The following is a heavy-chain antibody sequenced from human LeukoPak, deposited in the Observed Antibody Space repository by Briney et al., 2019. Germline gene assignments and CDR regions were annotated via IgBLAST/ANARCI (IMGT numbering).Heavy chain of an antibody. J-gene: IGHJ6*02. D-gene: IGHD4-11*01. V-gene: IGHV4-31*03. CDR2: IYYSGST. Sequence: SETLSLTCTVSGGSIRSGDYSWNWIRQHPGQGLEWIGYIYYSGSTYYNPSLTSRVTMSVDTSKNQFSLKLSSVTAADTAIYYCARDHTETSSLNFRNYYYYGMDIWGQGTTVIVSS. CDR1: GGSIRSGDYS. CDR3: ARDHTETSSLNFRNYYYYGMDI.